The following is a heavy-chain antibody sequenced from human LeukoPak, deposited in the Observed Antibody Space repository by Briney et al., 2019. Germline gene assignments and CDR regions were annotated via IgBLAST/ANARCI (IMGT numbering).Heavy chain of an antibody. Sequence: ASVKVSCKASGGTFSSYTISWVRQAPGQGLEWMGRIIPILGIANYAQKFQGRVTITADKSTSTAYMELSSLRCEDTAVYYCAREDDSSGYYYAPLDYWGQGTLVSVSS. CDR3: AREDDSSGYYYAPLDY. J-gene: IGHJ4*02. D-gene: IGHD3-22*01. CDR2: IIPILGIA. V-gene: IGHV1-69*04. CDR1: GGTFSSYT.